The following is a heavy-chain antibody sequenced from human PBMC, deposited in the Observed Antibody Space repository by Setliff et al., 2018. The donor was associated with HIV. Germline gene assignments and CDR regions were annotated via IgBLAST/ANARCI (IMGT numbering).Heavy chain of an antibody. D-gene: IGHD6-19*01. J-gene: IGHJ4*02. CDR3: ARALAGGSGWNYFDL. CDR1: GASFIRSRYY. V-gene: IGHV4-61*09. CDR2: VYTTGSA. Sequence: SETLSLTCTVSGASFIRSRYYWSWIRQPAGKGLEWIGHVYTTGSASYNPSLESRVTILEALSENQFSLNLDSVTAADTAVYFCARALAGGSGWNYFDLWGPGTLVTVS.